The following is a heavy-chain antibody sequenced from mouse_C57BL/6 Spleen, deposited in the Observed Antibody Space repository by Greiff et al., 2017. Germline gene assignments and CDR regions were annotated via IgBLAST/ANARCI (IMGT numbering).Heavy chain of an antibody. V-gene: IGHV2-3*01. CDR3: AKETGKRPLTPYAMDY. CDR1: GFSLTSYG. J-gene: IGHJ4*01. Sequence: VHLVESGPGLVAPSQSLSITCTVSGFSLTSYGVSWVRQPPGKGLEWLGVIWGDGSTNDHSALISRLSISKDNSKSQVFLKLNSLQTDDTATYYCAKETGKRPLTPYAMDYWGQGTSVTVSS. CDR2: IWGDGST.